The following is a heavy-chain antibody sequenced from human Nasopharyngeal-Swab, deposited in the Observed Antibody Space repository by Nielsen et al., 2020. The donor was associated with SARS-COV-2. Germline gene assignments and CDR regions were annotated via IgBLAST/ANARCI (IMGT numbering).Heavy chain of an antibody. CDR2: INHSGST. D-gene: IGHD2-21*01. CDR3: ARRGRLWGEGY. CDR1: GGSFSGYY. Sequence: SETLSLTCAVYGGSFSGYYWSWIRQPPGKGLEWIGEINHSGSTNYNPSLKSRVTISVDTSKNQFSLKLSSVTAADTAVYYCARRGRLWGEGYWGQGTLVTVSS. V-gene: IGHV4-34*01. J-gene: IGHJ4*02.